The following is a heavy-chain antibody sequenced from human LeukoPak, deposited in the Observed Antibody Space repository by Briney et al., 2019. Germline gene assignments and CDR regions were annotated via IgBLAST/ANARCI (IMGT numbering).Heavy chain of an antibody. J-gene: IGHJ4*02. CDR3: VRVRTSRGDYYFDY. D-gene: IGHD4-17*01. CDR2: IWYDGSNK. CDR1: GFTFSSYG. Sequence: GRSLRLSCAASGFTFSSYGMHWVRQAPGKGLEWVAVIWYDGSNKYYADSVKGRFTISRDNSKNTLYLQMNSLRAEDTAVYYCVRVRTSRGDYYFDYWGQGALVTVSS. V-gene: IGHV3-33*01.